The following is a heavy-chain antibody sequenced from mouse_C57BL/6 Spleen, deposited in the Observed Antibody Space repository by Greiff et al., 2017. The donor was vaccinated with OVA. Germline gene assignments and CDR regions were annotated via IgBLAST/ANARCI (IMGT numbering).Heavy chain of an antibody. CDR2: INPNTGGT. V-gene: IGHV1-26*01. CDR3: ATIYYGYDAWFAY. D-gene: IGHD2-2*01. Sequence: EVQLQQSGPELVKPGASVKISCKASGYTFTDYYMNWVKQSHGKSLEWIGDINPNTGGTSYNQKFKGKATLTVDKSSRTAYMELRSLTSEYSAVYYCATIYYGYDAWFAYWGLATLVTVSA. CDR1: GYTFTDYY. J-gene: IGHJ3*01.